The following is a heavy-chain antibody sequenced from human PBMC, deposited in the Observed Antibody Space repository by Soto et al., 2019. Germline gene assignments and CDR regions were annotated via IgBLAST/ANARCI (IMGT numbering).Heavy chain of an antibody. D-gene: IGHD1-26*01. Sequence: QVQLVQSGAEVKKPGSSVKVSCKASGGTFSSYAISWVRQAPGQGLEWMGGIIPIFGTAHYAQKVQGRVTITADESTSTAYMGLSSLRSEDTAVYYCASVSGSHSREYYYYGLDVWGQGTTVTVSS. CDR1: GGTFSSYA. CDR3: ASVSGSHSREYYYYGLDV. CDR2: IIPIFGTA. V-gene: IGHV1-69*01. J-gene: IGHJ6*02.